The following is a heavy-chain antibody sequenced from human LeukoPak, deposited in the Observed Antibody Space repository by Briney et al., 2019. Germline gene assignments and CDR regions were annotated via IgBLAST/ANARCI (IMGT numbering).Heavy chain of an antibody. V-gene: IGHV3-21*01. CDR1: GFTFSTYN. D-gene: IGHD3-3*01. Sequence: GGSLRLSCVASGFTFSTYNIHWVRQAPGKGLEWVSSISSSSSYIYYADSVKGRFTISRDNAKNSLYLQMNSLRAEDTAVYYCASAYRYDFWSGPDPIDYWGQGTLVTVSS. CDR2: ISSSSSYI. CDR3: ASAYRYDFWSGPDPIDY. J-gene: IGHJ4*02.